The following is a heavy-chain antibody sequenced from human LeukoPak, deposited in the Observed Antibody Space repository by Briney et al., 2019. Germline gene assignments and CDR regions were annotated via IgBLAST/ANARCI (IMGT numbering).Heavy chain of an antibody. J-gene: IGHJ4*02. CDR2: MYSSGST. V-gene: IGHV4-34*01. CDR1: GGSFSGYY. D-gene: IGHD5-12*01. CDR3: ARSGSGYLRYYFDY. Sequence: PSETLSLTCAVYGGSFSGYYWGWIRQPPGKGLEWIGSMYSSGSTYYNPSLKSRVTISVDTSKNQFSLKLSSVTAADTAVYYCARSGSGYLRYYFDYWGQGTLVTVSS.